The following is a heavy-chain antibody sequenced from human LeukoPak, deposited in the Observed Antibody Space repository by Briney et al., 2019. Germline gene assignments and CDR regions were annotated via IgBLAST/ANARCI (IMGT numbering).Heavy chain of an antibody. CDR3: AREPYYGSGSYLDY. D-gene: IGHD3-10*01. V-gene: IGHV1-2*02. J-gene: IGHJ4*02. CDR1: GYTFTGYY. CDR2: INPNSGGT. Sequence: ASVKVSCKASGYTFTGYYMHWVRQAPGQGLEWMGWINPNSGGTNYAQKFQGRVTMTRDTSISTAYMELSRLRSDDTAVYYCAREPYYGSGSYLDYWGQGTLVTVSS.